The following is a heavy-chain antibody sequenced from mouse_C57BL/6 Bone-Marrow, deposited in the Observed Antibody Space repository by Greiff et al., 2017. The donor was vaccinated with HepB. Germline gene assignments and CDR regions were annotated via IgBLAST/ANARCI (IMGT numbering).Heavy chain of an antibody. D-gene: IGHD1-1*01. CDR3: ARDTTEFDY. Sequence: EVKLQESGPGLVKPSQSLSLTCSVTGYSITSGYYWNWIRQFPGNKLEWMGYISYDGSNNYNPSLKNRISITRDTSKNQFFLKLNSVTTEDTATYYCARDTTEFDYWGQGTTLTVSS. J-gene: IGHJ2*01. CDR2: ISYDGSN. CDR1: GYSITSGYY. V-gene: IGHV3-6*01.